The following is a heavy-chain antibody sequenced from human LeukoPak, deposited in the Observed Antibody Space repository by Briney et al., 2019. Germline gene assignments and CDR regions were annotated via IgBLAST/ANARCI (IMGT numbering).Heavy chain of an antibody. CDR3: ARDGDSSGWYEPFDY. J-gene: IGHJ4*02. CDR1: GFTFSSYW. CDR2: INSDGGST. Sequence: QSGGSLRLSCAASGFTFSSYWMHWVRQAPGKGLVWVSRINSDGGSTSYADSVKGRFTISRDNAKNTLYLQMNSLRAEDTAVYYCARDGDSSGWYEPFDYWGQGTLVTVSS. D-gene: IGHD6-13*01. V-gene: IGHV3-74*01.